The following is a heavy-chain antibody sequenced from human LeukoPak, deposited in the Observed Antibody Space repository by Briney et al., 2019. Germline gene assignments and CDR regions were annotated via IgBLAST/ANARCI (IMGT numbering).Heavy chain of an antibody. CDR1: GYTFTSYD. CDR2: MDPNSGGT. CDR3: ARDLGPTSHYFDY. V-gene: IGHV1-2*02. D-gene: IGHD5-12*01. Sequence: PGASVKVSCKASGYTFTSYDINWVRQATGQGLEWMGWMDPNSGGTNYAQKFQGRVTMTRDTSISTAYMELSRLRSDDTAVYYCARDLGPTSHYFDYWGQGTLVTVSS. J-gene: IGHJ4*02.